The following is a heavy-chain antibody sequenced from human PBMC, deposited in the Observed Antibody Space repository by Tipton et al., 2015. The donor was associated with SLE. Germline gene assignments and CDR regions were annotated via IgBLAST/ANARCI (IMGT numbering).Heavy chain of an antibody. J-gene: IGHJ5*02. D-gene: IGHD1-26*01. V-gene: IGHV4-59*01. Sequence: TLSLTCTVSGGSISSYYWSWIRQPPGKGLEWIGYIYYSGSTNYNPSLKSRVTISVDTSKNQFSLKLSSVTAADTAVYYCARESVGATWFDPWGQGTLVTVSS. CDR1: GGSISSYY. CDR3: ARESVGATWFDP. CDR2: IYYSGST.